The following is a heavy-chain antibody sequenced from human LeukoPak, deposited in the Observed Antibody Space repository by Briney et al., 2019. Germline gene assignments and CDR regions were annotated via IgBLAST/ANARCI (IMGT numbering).Heavy chain of an antibody. CDR1: GYTFTSYY. CDR3: ARGRWFDP. CDR2: MNPNSGNT. Sequence: ASVKVSCKASGYTFTSYYMHWARQAPGQGLEWMGWMNPNSGNTGYAQKFQGRVTMTRNTSISTAYMELSSLRSEDTAVYYCARGRWFDPWGQGTLVTVSS. V-gene: IGHV1-8*02. J-gene: IGHJ5*02.